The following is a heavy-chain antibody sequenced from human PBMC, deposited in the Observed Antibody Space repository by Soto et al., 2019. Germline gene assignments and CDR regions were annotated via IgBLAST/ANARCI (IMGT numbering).Heavy chain of an antibody. V-gene: IGHV1-69*14. CDR3: ASSPPPTETMYSRYFDL. Sequence: QVQLVQSGAEVKKPGSSVKVSCKASGGTFSSYAINWVRQAPGQGVEGMGGIIPIFGTANYAQKFQGRVTIPATKSTNTACGELRSLRYEDNAVYYCASSPPPTETMYSRYFDLWGRGTPVAVSS. D-gene: IGHD4-17*01. CDR1: GGTFSSYA. CDR2: IIPIFGTA. J-gene: IGHJ2*01.